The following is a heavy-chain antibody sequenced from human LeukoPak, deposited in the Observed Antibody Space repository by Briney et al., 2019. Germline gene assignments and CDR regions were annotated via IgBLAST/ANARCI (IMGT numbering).Heavy chain of an antibody. CDR3: ARGEADFGYYYYMDV. CDR1: GYTFTVYY. J-gene: IGHJ6*03. CDR2: VNPHSGAT. Sequence: ASVKVSCKASGYTFTVYYIHWLRQAPGQGPEWMGWVNPHSGATKYAQKFQGRVTMTRDTSISTAYMELSRLTSDDTAIYYCARGEADFGYYYYMDVWGKGTTVTVAS. V-gene: IGHV1-2*02. D-gene: IGHD4-17*01.